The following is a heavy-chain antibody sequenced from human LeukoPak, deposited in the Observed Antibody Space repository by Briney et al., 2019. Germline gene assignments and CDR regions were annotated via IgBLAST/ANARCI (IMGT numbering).Heavy chain of an antibody. CDR3: ARQLSTAVAGFDP. D-gene: IGHD6-19*01. CDR2: IYYSGST. J-gene: IGHJ5*02. CDR1: GGSISSYY. Sequence: SSETLSLTCTVSGGSISSYYWSWIRQPPGKGLEWIGYIYYSGSTNYNPSLKSRVTISVDTSKNQFSLKLSSVTAADTAVYYCARQLSTAVAGFDPWGQGTLVTVSS. V-gene: IGHV4-59*08.